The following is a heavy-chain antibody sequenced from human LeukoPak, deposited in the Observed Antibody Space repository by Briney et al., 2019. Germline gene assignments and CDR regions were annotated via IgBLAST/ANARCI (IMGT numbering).Heavy chain of an antibody. D-gene: IGHD3-9*01. V-gene: IGHV5-51*01. CDR1: GYSFTSYW. CDR2: IYPGDSDT. CDR3: ARHLTYYDILTGYYPPYYFDY. J-gene: IGHJ4*02. Sequence: GESLKISCKGSGYSFTSYWISWVRQMPGKGLEWVGIIYPGDSDTRYSPSFQGQVTISADKSISTAYLQWSSLKASDTAMYYCARHLTYYDILTGYYPPYYFDYWGQGTLVTVSS.